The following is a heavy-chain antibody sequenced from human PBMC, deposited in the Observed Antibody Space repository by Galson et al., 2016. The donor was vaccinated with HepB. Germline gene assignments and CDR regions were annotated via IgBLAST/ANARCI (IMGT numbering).Heavy chain of an antibody. J-gene: IGHJ6*04. CDR3: AKDISTGGVAVGFFHGMDA. Sequence: SLRLSCAASGFKFDDYGMHWVRQAPGKGLEYVAGISWSGTATVYADSVKGRFVVSRDNTKKSLFLQMNSLRSADTALYYCAKDISTGGVAVGFFHGMDAWGKGTTVSVAS. CDR1: GFKFDDYG. V-gene: IGHV3-9*01. D-gene: IGHD2-8*02. CDR2: ISWSGTAT.